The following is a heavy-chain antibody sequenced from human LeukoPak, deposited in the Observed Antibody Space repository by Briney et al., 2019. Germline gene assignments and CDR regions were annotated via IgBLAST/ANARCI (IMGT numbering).Heavy chain of an antibody. Sequence: GRSLRLSCAASGFTFSSYGMHWVRQAPGKGLEWVAVISYDGSNKYYPDSVKGRFTISRDNSKNTLYLQMNSLRAEDTAVYYCAKVPEGYWGQGTLVTVSS. CDR2: ISYDGSNK. CDR3: AKVPEGY. V-gene: IGHV3-30*18. J-gene: IGHJ4*02. D-gene: IGHD1-14*01. CDR1: GFTFSSYG.